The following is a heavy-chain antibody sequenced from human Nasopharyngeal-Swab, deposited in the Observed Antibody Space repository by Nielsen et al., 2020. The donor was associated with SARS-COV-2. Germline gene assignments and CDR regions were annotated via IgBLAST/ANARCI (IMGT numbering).Heavy chain of an antibody. Sequence: ASVKVSCKASGYTFTSYAMNWVRQAPGQGLEWMGWINTNTGNPTYAQGFTGRFVFSLDTSVSTAYLQISSLKAEDTAVYYCARESSSWYYYYYGMDVWGQGITVTVSS. V-gene: IGHV7-4-1*02. D-gene: IGHD6-13*01. CDR2: INTNTGNP. CDR3: ARESSSWYYYYYGMDV. CDR1: GYTFTSYA. J-gene: IGHJ6*02.